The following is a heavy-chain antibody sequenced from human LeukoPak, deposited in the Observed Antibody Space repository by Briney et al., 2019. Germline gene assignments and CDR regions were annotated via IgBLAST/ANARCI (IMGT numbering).Heavy chain of an antibody. Sequence: GGSLRLSCAASGFTFSSYSMNWVRQAPGKGLEWVSSISSSSSYIYYADSVKGRFTISRDNAKNSLYLQMNSLRAEDTAVYYCARAGSSSSGPSDYWGQGTLVTVSS. J-gene: IGHJ4*02. D-gene: IGHD6-6*01. CDR1: GFTFSSYS. V-gene: IGHV3-21*01. CDR3: ARAGSSSSGPSDY. CDR2: ISSSSSYI.